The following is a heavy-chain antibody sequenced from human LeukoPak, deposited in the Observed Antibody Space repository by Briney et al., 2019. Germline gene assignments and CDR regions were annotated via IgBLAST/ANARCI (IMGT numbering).Heavy chain of an antibody. CDR1: GFSFTNYD. V-gene: IGHV3-13*01. J-gene: IGHJ6*03. Sequence: GGSLRLSCAASGFSFTNYDMHWVRQVAGKGLEWVSSIGTIGDTFYPGSVKGRFTISRENAKNSLYLQMNSLRAGDTAVYYCARATVIGDVPVPGYMGVWGKGTTVTVSS. D-gene: IGHD2-21*01. CDR3: ARATVIGDVPVPGYMGV. CDR2: IGTIGDT.